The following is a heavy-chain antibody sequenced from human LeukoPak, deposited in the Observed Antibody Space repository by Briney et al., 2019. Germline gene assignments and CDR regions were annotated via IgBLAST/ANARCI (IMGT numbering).Heavy chain of an antibody. J-gene: IGHJ3*02. Sequence: GASVKVSCKVSGYTLTELSMHWVRQAPGKGLEWMGGFDPEDGETIYAQKFQGRVTMTRDTSISTAYMELSRLRSDDTAVYYCASRAGIMVVAASDAFDIWGQGTMVTVSS. CDR2: FDPEDGET. V-gene: IGHV1-24*01. CDR1: GYTLTELS. D-gene: IGHD2-15*01. CDR3: ASRAGIMVVAASDAFDI.